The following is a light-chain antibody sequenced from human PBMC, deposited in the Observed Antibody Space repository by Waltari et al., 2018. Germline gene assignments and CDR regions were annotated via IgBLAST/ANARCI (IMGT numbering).Light chain of an antibody. Sequence: EIVLTQSPGTLSLSPGERATLSCRASQSVSRSLTWYQQKPGQAPRLLIYDASSRATGIPARFSGSGSGTDFSLTISRLQPEDFAVYYCQHYVRLPATFGQGTKVEIK. V-gene: IGKV3-20*01. CDR3: QHYVRLPAT. J-gene: IGKJ1*01. CDR1: QSVSRS. CDR2: DAS.